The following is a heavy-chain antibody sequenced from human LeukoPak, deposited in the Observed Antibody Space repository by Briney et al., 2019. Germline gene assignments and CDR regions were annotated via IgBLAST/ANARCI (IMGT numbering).Heavy chain of an antibody. D-gene: IGHD6-19*01. J-gene: IGHJ3*02. CDR1: GGSISSSSYY. Sequence: PSETLSLTCTVSGGSISSSSYYWGWIPQPPGKGLGWIGSVYYSGSAYYNPSLRGRVTISVDTSKNQFSLRLTSVTAADTAVYYCARHTYSSGWDAFDIWGQGTMVTVSS. CDR2: VYYSGSA. CDR3: ARHTYSSGWDAFDI. V-gene: IGHV4-39*01.